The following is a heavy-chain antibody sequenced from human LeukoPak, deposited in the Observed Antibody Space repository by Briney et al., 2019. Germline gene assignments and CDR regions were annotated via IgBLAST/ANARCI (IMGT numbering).Heavy chain of an antibody. V-gene: IGHV4-39*02. J-gene: IGHJ4*01. Sequence: SETLSLTCTVSGDSISSPLYYWCWIRQPPGKGLEWIGSIYYSGSTYYNPSLKSRVTISVETSKNHFSLKLGSVTAADTAQYYWARGHTRGQEVALMDYCFHVTLVTVSS. CDR1: GDSISSPLYY. D-gene: IGHD3-10*01. CDR3: ARGHTRGQEVALMDY. CDR2: IYYSGST.